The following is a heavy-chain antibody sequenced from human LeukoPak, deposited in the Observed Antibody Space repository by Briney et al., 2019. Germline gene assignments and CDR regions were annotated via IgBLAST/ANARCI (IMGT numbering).Heavy chain of an antibody. CDR2: ISSSGTTI. CDR1: GFTFSSYE. J-gene: IGHJ1*01. V-gene: IGHV3-48*03. CDR3: ARGRVGARAEYFQH. D-gene: IGHD1-26*01. Sequence: PGGSRRLSCAASGFTFSSYEMNWVRQAPGKGLEWVSYISSSGTTIYYADSVKGRFTISRDNAKNSLYLQMNSLRAEDTAVYYCARGRVGARAEYFQHWGQGTLVTVSS.